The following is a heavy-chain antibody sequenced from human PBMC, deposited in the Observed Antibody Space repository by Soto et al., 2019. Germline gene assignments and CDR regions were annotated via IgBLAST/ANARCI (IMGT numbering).Heavy chain of an antibody. CDR3: TAGVGTSDHDY. CDR2: INVYNGNT. CDR1: GYTFTSYG. Sequence: GASVKVSCKASGYTFTSYGISWVRQAPGQGLEWMGWINVYNGNTNYAQKFQGRVTMTTDTSTSTAYMELRSLRSDDMAVYYCTAGVGTSDHDYWGPGTLVTVSS. J-gene: IGHJ4*02. V-gene: IGHV1-18*03. D-gene: IGHD3-3*01.